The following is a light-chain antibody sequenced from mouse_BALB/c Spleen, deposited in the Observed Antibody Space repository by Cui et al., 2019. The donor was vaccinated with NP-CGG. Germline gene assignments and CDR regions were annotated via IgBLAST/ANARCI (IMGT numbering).Light chain of an antibody. V-gene: IGLV1*01. Sequence: AVVTQESALTTSPGETVTLTCRSSTGATTTSNYANWVQEKPDHVFTGLIGGTNNRAPGVPARFSGSLIGDKAALTITGAQIEDEAIYFCALWYSNHWVFGGGTKLTVL. J-gene: IGLJ1*01. CDR1: TGATTTSNY. CDR3: ALWYSNHWV. CDR2: GTN.